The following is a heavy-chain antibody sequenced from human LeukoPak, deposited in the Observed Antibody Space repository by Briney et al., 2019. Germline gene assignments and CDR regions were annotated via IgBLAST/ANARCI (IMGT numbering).Heavy chain of an antibody. CDR1: GYTFTGNG. CDR3: ARDRLHAFDF. Sequence: ASVKVSCKSSGYTFTGNGISWVRQAPGQGLEWMGWISSNSGNTNYAQKFQDRLILTTDTSTTTAYMELRSLRSDDTAMYYCARDRLHAFDFWGQGTVVTVPS. D-gene: IGHD6-25*01. V-gene: IGHV1-18*01. CDR2: ISSNSGNT. J-gene: IGHJ3*01.